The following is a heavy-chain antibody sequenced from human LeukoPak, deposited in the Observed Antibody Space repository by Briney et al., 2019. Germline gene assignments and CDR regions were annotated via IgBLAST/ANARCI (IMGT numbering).Heavy chain of an antibody. CDR3: AGLVGRYSSGLYYYYFDY. CDR2: IYYSGTT. Sequence: SETLSLTCTVSGGSISSSTYYWGWIRQPPGKGPEWIGSIYYSGTTHSNPSVKSRVTISIDKSKNQFFLNLSSVTAADTAVYYCAGLVGRYSSGLYYYYFDYWGQGTLVTVSS. D-gene: IGHD3-22*01. J-gene: IGHJ4*02. CDR1: GGSISSSTYY. V-gene: IGHV4-39*07.